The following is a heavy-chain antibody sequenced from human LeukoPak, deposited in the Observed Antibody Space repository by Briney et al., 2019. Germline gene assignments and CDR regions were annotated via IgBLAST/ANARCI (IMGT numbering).Heavy chain of an antibody. Sequence: PSETLSLTCTLSGGSLRSHYWSWIRQPPGKALEWLGHIYYSGSTTYSPSLKSRLTISVDTSRNQFSLSLISVTAADTAVYYCAREEALSKDAFDVWGQGRMVTVSS. CDR2: IYYSGST. J-gene: IGHJ3*01. D-gene: IGHD2/OR15-2a*01. V-gene: IGHV4-59*11. CDR3: AREEALSKDAFDV. CDR1: GGSLRSHY.